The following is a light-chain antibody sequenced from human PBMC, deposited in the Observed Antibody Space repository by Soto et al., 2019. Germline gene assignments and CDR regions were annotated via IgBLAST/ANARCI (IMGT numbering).Light chain of an antibody. CDR1: QSVTYN. CDR3: QQYNDWPLT. V-gene: IGKV3-15*01. Sequence: EVVMTQSPATLSVSPGERATLSCRASQSVTYNLAWYQQKPGQAPRLLIYGASTRATGIPARFSGSGSGTEFPLTISSLQSEDFAVYYCQQYNDWPLTFGGGTKVGIK. J-gene: IGKJ4*01. CDR2: GAS.